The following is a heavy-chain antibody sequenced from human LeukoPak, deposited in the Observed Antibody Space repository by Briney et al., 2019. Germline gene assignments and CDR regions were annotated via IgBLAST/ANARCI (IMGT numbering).Heavy chain of an antibody. D-gene: IGHD6-13*01. CDR2: ISWNSGSI. J-gene: IGHJ1*01. V-gene: IGHV3-9*01. CDR3: AKDVHSSSRYGYFQH. CDR1: GFTFDDYA. Sequence: GGSLRLSCAASGFTFDDYAMHWVRQAPGKGLEWVSGISWNSGSIGYADSVKGRFTISRDNAKNSLYLQMNSLRAEDTALYYCAKDVHSSSRYGYFQHWGQGTLVTVSS.